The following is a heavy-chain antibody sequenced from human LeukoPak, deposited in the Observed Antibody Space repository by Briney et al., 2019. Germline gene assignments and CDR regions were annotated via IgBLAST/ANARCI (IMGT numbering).Heavy chain of an antibody. D-gene: IGHD1-14*01. J-gene: IGHJ5*02. Sequence: GGSLRLSCAASEFTFSNYAMNWVRQAPGKGLEWVSGISGGGGSTYYADSVEGRFTISRDNSKNTLYLQMDSLRAEDTALYYCAKGSGINHYHWIDPWGQGTLVTVSS. CDR3: AKGSGINHYHWIDP. CDR2: ISGGGGST. V-gene: IGHV3-23*01. CDR1: EFTFSNYA.